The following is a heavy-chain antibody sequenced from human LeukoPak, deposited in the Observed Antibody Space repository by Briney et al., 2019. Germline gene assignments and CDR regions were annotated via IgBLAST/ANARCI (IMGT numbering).Heavy chain of an antibody. CDR2: ISSSGSTI. D-gene: IGHD3-9*01. J-gene: IGHJ4*02. V-gene: IGHV3-11*01. CDR3: ATYYDILTGGGRAFDY. Sequence: GGSLRLSCAASGFTFSDYYMSWIRQAPGKGLEWVSYISSSGSTIYYADSVRGRFTISRDNAKNSLYLQMNSLRAEGTAVYYCATYYDILTGGGRAFDYWGQGTLVTVSS. CDR1: GFTFSDYY.